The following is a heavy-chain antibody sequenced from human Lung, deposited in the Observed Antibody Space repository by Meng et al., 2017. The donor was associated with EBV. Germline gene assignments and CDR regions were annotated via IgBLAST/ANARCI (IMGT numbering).Heavy chain of an antibody. CDR2: ISCYNGDT. CDR3: ARDPSNTSGRYAYFDS. CDR1: GYTFTHHG. Sequence: QVQRLQSGGEVKKPGASVMVSCKASGYTFTHHGISWIRQAPGQGLEWLGWISCYNGDTNYAQKVQGRFTMTMDKSASTAYMDLRSLRSDDTAVYYCARDPSNTSGRYAYFDSWGQGTLVTVSS. D-gene: IGHD6-19*01. V-gene: IGHV1-18*01. J-gene: IGHJ4*02.